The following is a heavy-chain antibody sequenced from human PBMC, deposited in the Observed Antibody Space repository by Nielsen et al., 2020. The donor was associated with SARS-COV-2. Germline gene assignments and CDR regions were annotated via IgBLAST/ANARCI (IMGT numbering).Heavy chain of an antibody. D-gene: IGHD2-2*01. J-gene: IGHJ6*02. CDR1: GFTFSDYY. CDR3: ARDPPYCSSTSCYYYYYGMDV. V-gene: IGHV3-11*04. Sequence: GESLKISCAASGFTFSDYYMSWIRQAPGKGLEWVSYISSSGSTIYYADSVKGRFTISRDNAKNSLYLQMNSLRAEDTAVYYCARDPPYCSSTSCYYYYYGMDVWGQGTTVTVSS. CDR2: ISSSGSTI.